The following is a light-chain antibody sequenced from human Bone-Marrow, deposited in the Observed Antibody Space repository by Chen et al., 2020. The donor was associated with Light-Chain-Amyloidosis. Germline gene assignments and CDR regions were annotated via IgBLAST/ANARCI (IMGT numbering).Light chain of an antibody. CDR1: NIGSTS. J-gene: IGLJ3*02. CDR2: DDS. Sequence: YVLTQPSSVSAAPGQTATIARGGNNIGSTSVHWYQKTPGQAPLLVVYDDSDRPSGIPERLSGSNSGNTATLTISRVEAGDEADYYCQVWDRSSDRPVFGGGTKLTVL. CDR3: QVWDRSSDRPV. V-gene: IGLV3-21*02.